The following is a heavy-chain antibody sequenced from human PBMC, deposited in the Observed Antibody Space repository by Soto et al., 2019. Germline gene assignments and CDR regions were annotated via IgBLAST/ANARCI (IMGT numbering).Heavy chain of an antibody. CDR3: ARAYEGDYFDY. CDR1: GFTFSSYA. Sequence: QVQLVESGGGVVQPGRSLRLSCAASGFTFSSYAMQWVRQAPCKGLEWVAVISYDGSNKYYADSVKGRFTIFRDNSKNTLYLQMNSLRAEDTAVYYCARAYEGDYFDYWGQGTLVTVSS. V-gene: IGHV3-30-3*01. D-gene: IGHD3-16*01. CDR2: ISYDGSNK. J-gene: IGHJ4*02.